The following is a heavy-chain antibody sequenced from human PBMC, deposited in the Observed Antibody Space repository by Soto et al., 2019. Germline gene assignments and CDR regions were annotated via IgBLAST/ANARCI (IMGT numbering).Heavy chain of an antibody. Sequence: SGPTLVNPTQTLTLTCTFSGFSLSTSGVGVGWIRQPPGKALEWLALIYWNDDKRYSPSLKSRLTITKDTSKNQVVLTMTNTDPVDTATYYCAHSSGSYFADAFDIWGQGTMVTVSS. J-gene: IGHJ3*02. D-gene: IGHD3-10*01. V-gene: IGHV2-5*01. CDR3: AHSSGSYFADAFDI. CDR2: IYWNDDK. CDR1: GFSLSTSGVG.